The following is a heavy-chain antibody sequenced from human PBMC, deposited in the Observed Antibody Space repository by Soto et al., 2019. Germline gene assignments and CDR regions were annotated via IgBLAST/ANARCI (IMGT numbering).Heavy chain of an antibody. J-gene: IGHJ6*02. CDR3: ARDMTTAYYYYYGMDV. CDR1: GGSISSGDYY. Sequence: SETLSLTCTVSGGSISSGDYYWSWIRQPPGKGLEWIGYIYYSGSTYYNPSLKSRVTISVDTSKNQFSLKLSSVTAADAAVYYCARDMTTAYYYYYGMDVWGQGTTVTSP. V-gene: IGHV4-30-4*01. CDR2: IYYSGST. D-gene: IGHD4-4*01.